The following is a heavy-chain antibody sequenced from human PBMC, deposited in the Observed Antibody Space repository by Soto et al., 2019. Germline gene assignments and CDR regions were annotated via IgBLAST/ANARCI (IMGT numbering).Heavy chain of an antibody. CDR3: SRSVRHTTIAHHAFED. CDR2: IYPGDSDT. Sequence: PGESLKISCKGSGYTFTNCWIGWVRQMPGKGLEWVGIIYPGDSDTRYSPSFQGQVTISADNSITTAYLQWRSLKASDTAMFYCSRSVRHTTIAHHAFEDWCQGTMVTVSS. D-gene: IGHD5-18*01. CDR1: GYTFTNCW. J-gene: IGHJ3*01. V-gene: IGHV5-51*01.